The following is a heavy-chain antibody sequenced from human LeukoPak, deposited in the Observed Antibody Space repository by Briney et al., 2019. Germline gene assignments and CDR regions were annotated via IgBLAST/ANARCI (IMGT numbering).Heavy chain of an antibody. Sequence: PGRSLRLSCAASGFTFSSYGMHWVRQAPGKGLEWVAVISYDGSNKYYADSVKGRFTISRDNSKNTLYLQMNSLRAEDTAVYYCARGGIAVAGSTRGQFDYWGQGTLVTVSS. CDR1: GFTFSSYG. CDR3: ARGGIAVAGSTRGQFDY. CDR2: ISYDGSNK. D-gene: IGHD6-19*01. V-gene: IGHV3-30*03. J-gene: IGHJ4*02.